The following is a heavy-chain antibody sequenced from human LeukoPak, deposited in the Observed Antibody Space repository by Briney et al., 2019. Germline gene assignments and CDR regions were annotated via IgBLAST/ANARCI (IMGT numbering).Heavy chain of an antibody. J-gene: IGHJ6*03. V-gene: IGHV3-66*01. CDR2: IYSGGST. CDR1: GFTVSSNY. Sequence: GGSLRLSCAASGFTVSSNYMSWVRQAPGKGLEWVSVIYSGGSTYYADSVKGRFTISRDNSKNTLYLQMNSLRAEDTAVYYCAKDRRRITMVRGPYYYYMDVWGKGTTVTVSS. CDR3: AKDRRRITMVRGPYYYYMDV. D-gene: IGHD3-10*01.